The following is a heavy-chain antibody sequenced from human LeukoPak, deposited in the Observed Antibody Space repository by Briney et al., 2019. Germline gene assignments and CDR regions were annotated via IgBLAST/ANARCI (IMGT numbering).Heavy chain of an antibody. CDR2: IIGSGGST. V-gene: IGHV3-23*01. Sequence: GGSLRLSCAASGFTFSSYAMSWVRQAPGKGLEWVSAIIGSGGSTYYADSVKGRFTISRDNSKNTLYLQMNSLRAEDTAVYYCAKKRAPGWYVEAYFQHWGQGTLVTVSS. CDR1: GFTFSSYA. CDR3: AKKRAPGWYVEAYFQH. D-gene: IGHD6-19*01. J-gene: IGHJ1*01.